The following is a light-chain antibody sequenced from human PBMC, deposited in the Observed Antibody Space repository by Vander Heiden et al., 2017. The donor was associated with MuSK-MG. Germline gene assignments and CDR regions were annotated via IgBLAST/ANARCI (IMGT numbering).Light chain of an antibody. Sequence: IVMTQSPATLPVLPGERATLSCRASQGITRNLAWYQQKPGQAPRLIMFDASTRATGIPARFSGSGSGTEFTLTISSLQSEDFAVYYCQHYNNWPPWTFGQGTKVEIK. V-gene: IGKV3-15*01. J-gene: IGKJ1*01. CDR2: DAS. CDR3: QHYNNWPPWT. CDR1: QGITRN.